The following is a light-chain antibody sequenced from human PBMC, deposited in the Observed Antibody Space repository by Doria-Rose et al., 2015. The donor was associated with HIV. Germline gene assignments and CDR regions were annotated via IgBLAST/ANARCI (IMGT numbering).Light chain of an antibody. Sequence: QPVLTQPPSVSGAPGQRVAISCTGSSSNIGAGLDVNWYQQSPGTAPTPFIHGNTNRPSRVPDRFSGSKSGTSASLAISGLRAEDEADYYCQSYDSRLSVYVFGTGTKVTVL. J-gene: IGLJ1*01. CDR1: SSNIGAGLD. V-gene: IGLV1-40*01. CDR3: QSYDSRLSVYV. CDR2: GNT.